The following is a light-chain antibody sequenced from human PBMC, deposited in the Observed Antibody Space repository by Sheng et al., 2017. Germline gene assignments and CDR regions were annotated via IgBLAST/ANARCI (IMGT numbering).Light chain of an antibody. Sequence: TQSPSSLSASVGDRVTITCRASQGIDNYLAWYQQIPGQPPRLLIYGAAFRATGIPDRFSGSGSGTDFTLTISRLEPEDFGLYYCQQYGASPVYSFGRGTKLEIK. V-gene: IGKV3-20*01. CDR3: QQYGASPVYS. CDR2: GAA. CDR1: QGIDNY. J-gene: IGKJ2*03.